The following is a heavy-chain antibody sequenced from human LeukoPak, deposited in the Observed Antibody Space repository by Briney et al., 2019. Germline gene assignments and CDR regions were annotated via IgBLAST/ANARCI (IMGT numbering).Heavy chain of an antibody. CDR1: GGTFSSYA. CDR3: AREARYDSGGYYYRAFDY. V-gene: IGHV1-69*05. D-gene: IGHD3-22*01. CDR2: IIPIFGTA. Sequence: SVKVSCKASGGTFSSYAISRVRQAPGQGLEWMGRIIPIFGTANYAQKFQGRVTITTNESTSTAYMELSSLRSEDTAVYYCAREARYDSGGYYYRAFDYWGQGTLVTVSS. J-gene: IGHJ4*02.